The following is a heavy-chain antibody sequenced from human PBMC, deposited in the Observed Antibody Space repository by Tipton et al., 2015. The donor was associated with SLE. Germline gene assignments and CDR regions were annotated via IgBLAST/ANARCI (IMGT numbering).Heavy chain of an antibody. J-gene: IGHJ4*02. D-gene: IGHD6-13*01. V-gene: IGHV3-11*04. CDR3: ARGKLRNGYSSSWYPDY. Sequence: SLRLSCAASGFTFSDYYMSWIRQAPGKGLEWASYISSSGSTIYYADSVKGRFTISRDNAKNSLYLQMNSLRAEDTAVYYCARGKLRNGYSSSWYPDYWGQGTLVTVSS. CDR2: ISSSGSTI. CDR1: GFTFSDYY.